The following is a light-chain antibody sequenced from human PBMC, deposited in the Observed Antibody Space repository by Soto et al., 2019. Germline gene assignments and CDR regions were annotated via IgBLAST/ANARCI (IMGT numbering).Light chain of an antibody. J-gene: IGKJ4*01. CDR2: DAS. V-gene: IGKV1-33*01. CDR3: QQHDNLPLT. Sequence: DIKMTQSPSSLSASVGDRVTITCQASQDISKYLNWYHQKPGKAPKLLIYDASNLETGVPSRFSGSGSGTDFTFTISSLQPEDIATYYCQQHDNLPLTFGGGTKVDIK. CDR1: QDISKY.